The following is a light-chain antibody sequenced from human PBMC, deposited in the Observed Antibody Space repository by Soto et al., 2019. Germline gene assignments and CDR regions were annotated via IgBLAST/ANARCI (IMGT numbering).Light chain of an antibody. CDR2: EVS. CDR1: SSNVGSYNF. J-gene: IGLJ3*02. Sequence: QSALTQPASVSGSRGQSITISCTGTSSNVGSYNFVSWHRQYPGKAPELIIYEVSQRPSTFFNRFSGSKSGNTASLTISGLQSDDEADYYCCSYAGNNALVFGGGTKVTVL. CDR3: CSYAGNNALV. V-gene: IGLV2-23*02.